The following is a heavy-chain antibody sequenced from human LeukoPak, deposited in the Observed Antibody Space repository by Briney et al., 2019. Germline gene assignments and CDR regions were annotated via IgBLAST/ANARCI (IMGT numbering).Heavy chain of an antibody. D-gene: IGHD3-9*01. J-gene: IGHJ4*02. Sequence: PGGSLRLSCAASGFTFSSYSMNWVRQAPGKGLEWVSSISSSSSYIYYADSVKGRLTTSRDYAKNSLYLQMNSLRAEDTGVYYCARLNLTGYYVFDKWGQGTLVTVSS. V-gene: IGHV3-21*01. CDR1: GFTFSSYS. CDR2: ISSSSSYI. CDR3: ARLNLTGYYVFDK.